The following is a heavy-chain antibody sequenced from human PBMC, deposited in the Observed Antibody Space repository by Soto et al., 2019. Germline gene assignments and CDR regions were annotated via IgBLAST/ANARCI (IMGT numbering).Heavy chain of an antibody. CDR1: GYPLPTYG. CDR2: IVGDSGNT. Sequence: QVQVMQSGAQLTQPGASVKVSCETSGYPLPTYGLSSVRQAPGQGLEWMGWIVGDSGNTVYAQKFQGRVTMYRDTSTSTGYMELRRLTSDDSALYYCATVSGYGSGSRRFDFWGQGTLVSVSS. V-gene: IGHV1-18*01. CDR3: ATVSGYGSGSRRFDF. J-gene: IGHJ4*02. D-gene: IGHD3-10*01.